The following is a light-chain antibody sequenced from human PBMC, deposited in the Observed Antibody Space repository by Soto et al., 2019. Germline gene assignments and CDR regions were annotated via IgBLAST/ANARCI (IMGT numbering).Light chain of an antibody. V-gene: IGKV1-5*01. CDR1: QSISSW. CDR2: DAS. CDR3: QQYNSYPWT. J-gene: IGKJ1*01. Sequence: DIQMTQSPSTLSASVGDRVTITCRASQSISSWLAWYQQKPGKAPKLLIYDASSLESGVPSRFSGSGSGTEFTLTISSLQPDDFATYCCQQYNSYPWTVGQGTKVEIK.